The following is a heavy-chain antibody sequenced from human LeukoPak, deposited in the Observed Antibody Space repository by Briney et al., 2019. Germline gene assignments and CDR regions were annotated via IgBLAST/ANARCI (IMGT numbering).Heavy chain of an antibody. CDR3: ATDGGNHNFDY. Sequence: ASVKVSCKASGFTFTDYYLHWVRQAPGQGLEWMGRIILNGGATSYAQKFQGRVTLTRDTPISTAYMDLVRQTSDDTAVYYCATDGGNHNFDYWGQGTLVTVSS. CDR2: IILNGGAT. V-gene: IGHV1-2*06. D-gene: IGHD1-14*01. J-gene: IGHJ4*02. CDR1: GFTFTDYY.